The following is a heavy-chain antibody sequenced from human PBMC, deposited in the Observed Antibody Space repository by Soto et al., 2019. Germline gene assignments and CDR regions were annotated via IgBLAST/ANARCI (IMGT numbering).Heavy chain of an antibody. CDR3: ARDRVRTYYYDSSGLGN. V-gene: IGHV3-7*01. J-gene: IGHJ4*02. CDR1: GFTFSSYW. Sequence: EVQLVESGGGLVQPGGSPRLSCAASGFTFSSYWMSWVRQAPGKGLEWVANIKQDGSEKYYVDSVKGRFTISRDNAKNSLYLQMNSLRAEDTAVYYCARDRVRTYYYDSSGLGNWGQGTLVTVSS. CDR2: IKQDGSEK. D-gene: IGHD3-22*01.